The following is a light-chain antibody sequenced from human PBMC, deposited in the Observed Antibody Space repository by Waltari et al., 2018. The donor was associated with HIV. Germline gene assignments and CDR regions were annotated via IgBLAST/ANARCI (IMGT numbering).Light chain of an antibody. Sequence: EVVMTQSPATLSVSPGERAALACRASQSVSRNLAWYQQKPGQPPRLLIYAASTRASGVPVRISGTGSGTEFTRTISSLQSEDFAVYYCQQYDDWPRTFGQGTRVEIK. CDR3: QQYDDWPRT. CDR2: AAS. V-gene: IGKV3-15*01. J-gene: IGKJ1*01. CDR1: QSVSRN.